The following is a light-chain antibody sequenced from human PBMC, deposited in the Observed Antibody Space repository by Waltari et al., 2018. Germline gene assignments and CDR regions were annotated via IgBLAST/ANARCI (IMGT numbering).Light chain of an antibody. CDR2: DVS. J-gene: IGLJ1*01. CDR1: SSDISGYNY. CDR3: SSYTSSSTYV. V-gene: IGLV2-14*01. Sequence: QSALTQPASVSGSPGQSLPLHCTGTSSDISGYNYLSWYQQHPGKAPKLMIYDVSKRPSGVSNRFSGSKSGTTASLTISGLQAEDEADYYCSSYTSSSTYVFGTGTKVTVL.